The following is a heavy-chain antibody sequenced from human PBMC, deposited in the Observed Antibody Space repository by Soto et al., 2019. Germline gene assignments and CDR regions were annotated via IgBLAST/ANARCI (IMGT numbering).Heavy chain of an antibody. D-gene: IGHD3-3*01. J-gene: IGHJ4*02. CDR3: ARGQRITIFGVVFDY. Sequence: SETLSLTCTVSGGSISSGGYYWSWIRQHPGKGLEWIGYIYYSGSTYYNPSLKSRVTISVDTSKNQFSLKLSSVTAADTAVYYCARGQRITIFGVVFDYWGQGTLVTVSS. CDR2: IYYSGST. CDR1: GGSISSGGYY. V-gene: IGHV4-31*03.